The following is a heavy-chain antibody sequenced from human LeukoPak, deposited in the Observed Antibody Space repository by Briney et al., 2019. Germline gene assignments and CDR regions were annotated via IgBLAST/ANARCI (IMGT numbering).Heavy chain of an antibody. CDR2: IIPIFGTA. Sequence: ASVKVSCKASGGTFISYAISWVRQAPGQGLKWMGGIIPIFGTANYAQKFQGRVTITADESTSTAYMELSSLRSEDTAVYYCAREGATVPVLDYWGQGTLVTVSS. D-gene: IGHD4-11*01. J-gene: IGHJ4*02. CDR3: AREGATVPVLDY. CDR1: GGTFISYA. V-gene: IGHV1-69*13.